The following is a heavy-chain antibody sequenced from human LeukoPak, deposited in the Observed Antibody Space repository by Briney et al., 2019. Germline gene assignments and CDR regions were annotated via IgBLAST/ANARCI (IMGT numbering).Heavy chain of an antibody. CDR2: ISSNGGST. CDR3: ARDSRGSGLHPDY. D-gene: IGHD3-10*01. J-gene: IGHJ4*02. CDR1: GFTFSSYA. Sequence: GGSLRLSCAASGFTFSSYAMHWVRQAPGKGLEYVSAISSNGGSTYYANSVKGRFTISRDNSKNTLYLQMGSLRAEDMAVYYRARDSRGSGLHPDYWGQGTLVTVSS. V-gene: IGHV3-64*01.